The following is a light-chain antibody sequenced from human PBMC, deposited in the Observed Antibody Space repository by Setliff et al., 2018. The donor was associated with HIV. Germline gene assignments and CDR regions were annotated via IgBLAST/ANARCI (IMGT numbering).Light chain of an antibody. CDR2: DTT. J-gene: IGLJ3*02. Sequence: QAVVTQEPSLTVSPGGTVTLTCGSSTGPVTSGHYPYWLQLKPGQAPRTLIFDTTNRHSWAPARFSGSLLGGKAALTLSGVRPEDEAEYYCLLYSGGAQLFGGGTKVTVL. V-gene: IGLV7-46*01. CDR3: LLYSGGAQL. CDR1: TGPVTSGHY.